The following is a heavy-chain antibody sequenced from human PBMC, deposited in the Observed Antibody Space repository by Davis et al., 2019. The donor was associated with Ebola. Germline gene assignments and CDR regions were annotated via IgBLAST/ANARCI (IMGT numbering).Heavy chain of an antibody. Sequence: HSQTLSLTCAISGDTVSGGSGAWNWIRQSPSRGLEWLGRTYYSSKGYNDYAASVEGRITVNPDTSKNQFSLLLRSVTPEDTAIYYCVRGWFRSGMDVWGQGTTVTVSS. D-gene: IGHD3-10*01. CDR3: VRGWFRSGMDV. CDR1: GDTVSGGSGA. V-gene: IGHV6-1*01. J-gene: IGHJ6*02. CDR2: TYYSSKGYN.